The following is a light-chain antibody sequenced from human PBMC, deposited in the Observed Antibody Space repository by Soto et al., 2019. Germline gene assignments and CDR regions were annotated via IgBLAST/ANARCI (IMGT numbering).Light chain of an antibody. V-gene: IGKV3-20*01. J-gene: IGKJ4*01. Sequence: EIVLTQSPCTLSLSPGKRATLSCRASQSVTSSYVAWYQQKPGQTPRLVIFDASTRATGIPDRFSGSGSGTDFTLTISRLEPDDFAVYYCQQDGSSLLTFGGGTKVEIK. CDR1: QSVTSSY. CDR3: QQDGSSLLT. CDR2: DAS.